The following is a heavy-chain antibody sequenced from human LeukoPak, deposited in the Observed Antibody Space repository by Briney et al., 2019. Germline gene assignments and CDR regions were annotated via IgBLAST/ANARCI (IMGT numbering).Heavy chain of an antibody. CDR3: ARDKVGDYYYYGMDV. Sequence: GGSLRLSCAVSGFSFSSFALSWVRQAPGKGLEWVSVIYSGGSTYYADSVKGRFTISRDNSKNTLYLQMNSLRAEDTAVYYCARDKVGDYYYYGMDVWGQGTTVTVSS. D-gene: IGHD3-10*01. J-gene: IGHJ6*02. V-gene: IGHV3-66*01. CDR1: GFSFSSFA. CDR2: IYSGGST.